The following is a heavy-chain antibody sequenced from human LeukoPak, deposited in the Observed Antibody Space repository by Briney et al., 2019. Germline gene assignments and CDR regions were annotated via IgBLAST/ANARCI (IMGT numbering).Heavy chain of an antibody. CDR1: GFTFSDYY. Sequence: GGSLRLSCAASGFTFSDYYMSWIRQAPGKGLEWVSYISSSGSISYYADSVKGRFTISRDNAKNSLYLQINSLRAEVTAVYYCARASGGSYYVDYWGQGTLVTVSS. J-gene: IGHJ4*02. D-gene: IGHD1-26*01. CDR2: ISSSGSIS. V-gene: IGHV3-11*04. CDR3: ARASGGSYYVDY.